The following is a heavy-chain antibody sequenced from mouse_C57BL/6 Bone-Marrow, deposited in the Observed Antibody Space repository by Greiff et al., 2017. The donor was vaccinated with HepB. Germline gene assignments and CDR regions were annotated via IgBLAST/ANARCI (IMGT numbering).Heavy chain of an antibody. CDR3: ARLGIYYLWYFDV. Sequence: DVKLVESGGGLVQPGGSLKLSCAASGFTFSDYGMAWVRQAPRKGPEWVAFISNLAYSIYYADTVTGRFTISRENAKNTLYLEMSSLRSEDTAMYYCARLGIYYLWYFDVWGTGTTVTVSS. CDR2: ISNLAYSI. V-gene: IGHV5-15*01. D-gene: IGHD1-1*01. J-gene: IGHJ1*03. CDR1: GFTFSDYG.